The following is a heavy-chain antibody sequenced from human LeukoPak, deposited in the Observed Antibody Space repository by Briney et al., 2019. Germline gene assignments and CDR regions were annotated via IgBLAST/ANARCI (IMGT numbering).Heavy chain of an antibody. CDR1: GFTFGSYP. V-gene: IGHV3-30*18. Sequence: PGRSLRLSCAASGFTFGSYPMHWVRQAPGKGLEWVAVISYDGHNKYYADSVKGRFTISRDNSKNTLYLQINSLRAEDTAVYYCAKDPSQYGSGTYYYFDYWGQGTLVTVSS. J-gene: IGHJ4*02. CDR3: AKDPSQYGSGTYYYFDY. D-gene: IGHD3-10*01. CDR2: ISYDGHNK.